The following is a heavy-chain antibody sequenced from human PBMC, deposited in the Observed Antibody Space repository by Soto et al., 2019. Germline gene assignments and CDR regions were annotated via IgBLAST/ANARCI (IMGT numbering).Heavy chain of an antibody. D-gene: IGHD1-26*01. V-gene: IGHV3-74*01. J-gene: IGHJ3*02. CDR3: ARLGAPSVFDI. Sequence: EVQLVESGGGLVQAGGSLRLSCAASGFTFNTYWMHWVRQAPGKGLVWVSRIESNGGLTNYADSVKGRFTISRDNAKNTLYLQMNRLRAEDTAMYYCARLGAPSVFDIWGQGTLVTVSS. CDR1: GFTFNTYW. CDR2: IESNGGLT.